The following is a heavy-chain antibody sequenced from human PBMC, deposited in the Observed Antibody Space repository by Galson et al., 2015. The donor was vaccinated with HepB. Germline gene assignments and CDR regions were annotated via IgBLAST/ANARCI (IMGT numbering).Heavy chain of an antibody. Sequence: SVKVSCKASGGTFSSYAISWVRQAPGQGLEWMGGIIPIFGTANYAQKFQGRVTITADESTSTAYMELSSLRSEDTAVYYCARAPYYDFWSGYPDYSYYYGMDVWGQGTTVTVSS. J-gene: IGHJ6*02. V-gene: IGHV1-69*13. CDR2: IIPIFGTA. D-gene: IGHD3-3*01. CDR1: GGTFSSYA. CDR3: ARAPYYDFWSGYPDYSYYYGMDV.